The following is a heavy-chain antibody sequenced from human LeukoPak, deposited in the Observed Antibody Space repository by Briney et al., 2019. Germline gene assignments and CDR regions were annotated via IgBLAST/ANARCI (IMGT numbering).Heavy chain of an antibody. J-gene: IGHJ5*02. CDR2: NYWNDDK. D-gene: IGHD6-6*01. V-gene: IGHV2-5*01. Sequence: SGPTLVKPTQTLTLTCTFSGFSLSTSGVGVGWIRQPPGKALELLALNYWNDDKRYSPSLKSRLAITKDTSKNQVVLTMTNMDPVDTATYYCAHSRLEYSSSSCWFDPWRQGTLVTVS. CDR3: AHSRLEYSSSSCWFDP. CDR1: GFSLSTSGVG.